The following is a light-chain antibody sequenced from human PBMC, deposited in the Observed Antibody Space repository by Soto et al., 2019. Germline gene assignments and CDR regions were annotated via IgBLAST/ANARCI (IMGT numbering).Light chain of an antibody. J-gene: IGKJ1*01. V-gene: IGKV3-20*01. CDR2: GAS. Sequence: ELVLTQSPGTLSLSPGERATLSCRASQSVSSTYLAWYQQQPGQAPRLLIYGASNRATGIPDRFSGSGSGTDLTLTISRLEPEDFAVYYCQQYGSSSWTFGQGTKVEIK. CDR1: QSVSSTY. CDR3: QQYGSSSWT.